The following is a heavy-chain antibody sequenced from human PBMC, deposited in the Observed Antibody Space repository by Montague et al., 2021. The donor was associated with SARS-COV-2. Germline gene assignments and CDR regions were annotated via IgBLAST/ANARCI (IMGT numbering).Heavy chain of an antibody. CDR2: TYYRTKWYS. D-gene: IGHD6-19*01. V-gene: IGHV6-1*01. CDR3: VRYSGWFYFDF. Sequence: CAISGDSVARHRVAWGGLRQDPSRDLEWLGRTYYRTKWYSDYAPSVRGRLTVNPDASKNEFSLELNYVTPEDTAVYYCVRYSGWFYFDFWGQGTLVTVSS. J-gene: IGHJ4*02. CDR1: GDSVARHRVA.